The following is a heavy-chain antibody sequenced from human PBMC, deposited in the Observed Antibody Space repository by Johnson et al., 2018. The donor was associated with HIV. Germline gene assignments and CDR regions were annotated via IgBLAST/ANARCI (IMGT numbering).Heavy chain of an antibody. CDR2: IRYDGTNT. V-gene: IGHV3-30*04. D-gene: IGHD3-22*01. Sequence: VQLVESGGGVVQPERSLRLSCSASAFTFSRHAMHWVRQAPGKGLAWVAFIRYDGTNTYYADSVKGRFTISRDNAKNSLYLQMNSLRGEDTALYCCAKGGGYGEDDAFDIWGQGTMVTVSS. CDR1: AFTFSRHA. CDR3: AKGGGYGEDDAFDI. J-gene: IGHJ3*02.